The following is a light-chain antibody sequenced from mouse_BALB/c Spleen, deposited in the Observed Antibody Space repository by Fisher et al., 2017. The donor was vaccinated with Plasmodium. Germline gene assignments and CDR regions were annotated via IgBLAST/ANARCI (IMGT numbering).Light chain of an antibody. CDR2: LVS. V-gene: IGKV1-135*01. CDR1: QSLLDSDGKTY. CDR3: WQGTHCPHT. Sequence: DIVLTQSTLTLSVTIGQPASISCKSRQSLLDSDGKTYLNRLLQRPGQSPKRLISLVSNLDSGVPDRFTCSGSGTDFTLKISRVEAEDLGLYYCWQGTHCPHTFGAGTTLER. J-gene: IGKJ5*01.